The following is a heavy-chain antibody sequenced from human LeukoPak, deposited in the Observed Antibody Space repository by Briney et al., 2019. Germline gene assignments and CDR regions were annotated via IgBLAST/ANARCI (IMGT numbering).Heavy chain of an antibody. V-gene: IGHV4-38-2*01. Sequence: SETLSLTCAVSGYSISSGYYWGWIRQPPGKGLEWIGSLFHSGNTYYNPSLKSRVTISVDTSNNHFSLKLSSVTAADTAVYYCARVRGDGYNCGRDYWGQGTLVTVSS. CDR3: ARVRGDGYNCGRDY. J-gene: IGHJ4*02. D-gene: IGHD5-24*01. CDR2: LFHSGNT. CDR1: GYSISSGYY.